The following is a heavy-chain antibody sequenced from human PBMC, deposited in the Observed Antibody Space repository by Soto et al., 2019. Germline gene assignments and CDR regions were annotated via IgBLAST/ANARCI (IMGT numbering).Heavy chain of an antibody. CDR3: ARTNPGREWELLEY. J-gene: IGHJ4*02. D-gene: IGHD1-26*01. V-gene: IGHV3-30*03. CDR1: GFAFSTYA. CDR2: TTSDGARI. Sequence: QVQLVESGGGVVQPGSSLKLSCAASGFAFSTYAMHWVRQAPGKGLEWVAVTTSDGARINYADSVKGRFTISKDNSRTTLYLQMNSLIIDDTAVYYCARTNPGREWELLEYWGQGTLVTVSS.